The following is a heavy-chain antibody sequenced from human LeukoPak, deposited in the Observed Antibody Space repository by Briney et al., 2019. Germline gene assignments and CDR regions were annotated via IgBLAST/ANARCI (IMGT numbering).Heavy chain of an antibody. CDR3: AKDLRESVVVRSFDY. Sequence: PGGSLRLSCAASGFTFSNYAITWVRQAPGEGLEWGSAIIGSGGSTYYADSVKGRFTISRDNSKNTLYLQMNSLRAEDTAVYYCAKDLRESVVVRSFDYWGQGTLVTVSS. J-gene: IGHJ4*02. D-gene: IGHD3-22*01. CDR1: GFTFSNYA. V-gene: IGHV3-23*01. CDR2: IIGSGGST.